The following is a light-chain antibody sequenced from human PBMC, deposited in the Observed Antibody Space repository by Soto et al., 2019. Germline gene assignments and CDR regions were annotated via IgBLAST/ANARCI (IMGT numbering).Light chain of an antibody. Sequence: QSVLTQPRSVSGSPGQSVTISCTGTSSDVGGYNYVSWYQQHPGKAPKLMIYASTNRPSGVPDRFSGSKSDTSASLAITGLQIDDEADYYCQHSDTGLTGHVPFGG. CDR2: AST. CDR1: SSDVGGYNY. CDR3: QHSDTGLTGHVP. J-gene: IGLJ2*01. V-gene: IGLV2-11*01.